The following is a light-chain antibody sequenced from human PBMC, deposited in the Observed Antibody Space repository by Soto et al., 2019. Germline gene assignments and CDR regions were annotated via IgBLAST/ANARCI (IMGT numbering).Light chain of an antibody. J-gene: IGLJ3*02. CDR3: CSYAGSYTWM. CDR2: DVT. Sequence: QSALTQPRSVSGSPGQSVTISCTGTSGDFGGYDYVSWFQHHPGKAPKLMIYDVTERPSGVPDRFSGSKSGNTASLTISGLQAADEADYYCCSYAGSYTWMFGGWTKLTVL. CDR1: SGDFGGYDY. V-gene: IGLV2-11*01.